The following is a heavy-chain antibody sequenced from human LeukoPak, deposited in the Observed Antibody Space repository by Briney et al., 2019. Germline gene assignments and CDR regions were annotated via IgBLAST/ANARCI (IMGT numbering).Heavy chain of an antibody. Sequence: SETLSLTCTVSGGSISSSSYYWGWIRQPPGKGLEWIGSIYYSGSTYYNPSPKSRVTISVDTSKNQFSLKLSSVTAADTAVYYCARASIAARRSHFGYWGQGTLVTVSS. CDR3: ARASIAARRSHFGY. V-gene: IGHV4-39*01. CDR2: IYYSGST. J-gene: IGHJ4*02. CDR1: GGSISSSSYY. D-gene: IGHD6-6*01.